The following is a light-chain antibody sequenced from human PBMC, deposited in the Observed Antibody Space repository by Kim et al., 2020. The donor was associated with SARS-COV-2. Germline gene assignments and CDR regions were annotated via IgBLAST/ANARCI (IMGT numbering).Light chain of an antibody. J-gene: IGLJ2*01. CDR3: GTWDSSLSAVV. CDR2: DSN. CDR1: SSNIGNNY. Sequence: GQKGTISCSGSSSNIGNNYVSWYQQLPGTAPKVLIYDSNKRPSGIPDRFSGSKSGTSATLDITGLQTGDEADYFCGTWDSSLSAVVFGGGTKLTVL. V-gene: IGLV1-51*01.